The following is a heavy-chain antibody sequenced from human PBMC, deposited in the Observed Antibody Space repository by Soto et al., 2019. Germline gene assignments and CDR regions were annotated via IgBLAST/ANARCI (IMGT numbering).Heavy chain of an antibody. Sequence: GASVKVSCKASGGTFSSYAISWVRQAPGQGLEWMGGIIPIFGTANYAQKFQGRVTITADESTSTAYMELSSLSSEDTAVYYCATGSSSGSYGMDVWGQGTTVTVSS. J-gene: IGHJ6*02. CDR3: ATGSSSGSYGMDV. CDR1: GGTFSSYA. V-gene: IGHV1-69*13. CDR2: IIPIFGTA. D-gene: IGHD2-2*01.